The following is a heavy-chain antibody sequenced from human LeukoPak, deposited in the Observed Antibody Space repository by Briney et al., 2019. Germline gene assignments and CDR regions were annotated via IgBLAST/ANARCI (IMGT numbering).Heavy chain of an antibody. CDR1: GFIVSDNY. CDR3: AKDTGTTVTQPPV. V-gene: IGHV3-53*05. D-gene: IGHD4-17*01. J-gene: IGHJ3*01. CDR2: IYSGGNT. Sequence: GGSLRLSCAASGFIVSDNYMSWVRQAPGKGLEWVSIIYSGGNTYYADSVKGRFTISRDNAKNSLYLQMNSLRAEDTALYYCAKDTGTTVTQPPVWGQGTMVTVSS.